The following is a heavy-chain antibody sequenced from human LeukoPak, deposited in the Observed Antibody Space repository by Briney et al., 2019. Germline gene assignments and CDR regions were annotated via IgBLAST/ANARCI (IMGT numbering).Heavy chain of an antibody. CDR2: IYYSGST. CDR3: ARTGCGGDCSHENAFDI. Sequence: PSETLSLTCTVSGGSISSGDYYWSWIRQPPGKGLEWIGYIYYSGSTNYNPSLKSRVTISVDTSKNQFSLKLSSVTAADTAVYCCARTGCGGDCSHENAFDIWGQGTMVTVSS. V-gene: IGHV4-61*08. CDR1: GGSISSGDYY. D-gene: IGHD2-21*02. J-gene: IGHJ3*02.